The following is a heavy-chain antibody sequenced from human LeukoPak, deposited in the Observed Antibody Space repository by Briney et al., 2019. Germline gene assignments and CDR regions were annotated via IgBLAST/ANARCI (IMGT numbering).Heavy chain of an antibody. Sequence: ASVKVSCKASGYTFTSYAMHWVRQAPGQRLEWMGWINTGNGNTQYSQKFQGRVTFTRDTSANTDYMKLSSVRSEDTAVYYCASVDYGDYWGERTLVTVSS. V-gene: IGHV1-3*04. D-gene: IGHD4-17*01. CDR3: ASVDYGDY. CDR2: INTGNGNT. J-gene: IGHJ4*02. CDR1: GYTFTSYA.